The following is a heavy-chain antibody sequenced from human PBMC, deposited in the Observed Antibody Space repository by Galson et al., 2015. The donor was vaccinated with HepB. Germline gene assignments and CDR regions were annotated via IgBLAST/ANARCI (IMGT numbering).Heavy chain of an antibody. J-gene: IGHJ4*02. CDR2: IKSKTDGGTT. Sequence: SLRLSCAASGFTFSNAWMSWVRQAPGKGLEWVGRIKSKTDGGTTDYAAPVKGRFTISRDDSKNTLYLQMNSLKTEDTAVYYCTTGPPNQPAGYWGQGTLVTVSS. D-gene: IGHD6-13*01. CDR1: GFTFSNAW. CDR3: TTGPPNQPAGY. V-gene: IGHV3-15*01.